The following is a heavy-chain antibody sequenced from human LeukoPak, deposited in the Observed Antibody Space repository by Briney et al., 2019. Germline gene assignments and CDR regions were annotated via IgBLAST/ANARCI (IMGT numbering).Heavy chain of an antibody. D-gene: IGHD3-10*01. J-gene: IGHJ4*02. V-gene: IGHV4-34*01. CDR2: VDHRGKT. Sequence: SETLSLTCAIYGESFNTFYWGWVRQPPGKGLEWIGEVDHRGKTSSNPSLKSRVIMSVDTSKTQFSLNLKSVTAADTAVYYCARIQQLVRGQPPAKDCRGQGTLVTVSS. CDR3: ARIQQLVRGQPPAKDC. CDR1: GESFNTFY.